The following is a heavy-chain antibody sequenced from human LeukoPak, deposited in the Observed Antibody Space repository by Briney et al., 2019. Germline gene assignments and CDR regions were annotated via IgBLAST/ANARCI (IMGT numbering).Heavy chain of an antibody. CDR1: GYTFTGYY. CDR3: AREVVVGAFDI. Sequence: GASVKVSCKASGYTFTGYYMHWVRQAPGQGPEWMGWINPNSGGTNYAQKFQGWVTMTRDTSISTAYMELSRLRSDDTAVYYCAREVVVGAFDIWGQGTMVTVSS. CDR2: INPNSGGT. V-gene: IGHV1-2*04. D-gene: IGHD2-2*01. J-gene: IGHJ3*02.